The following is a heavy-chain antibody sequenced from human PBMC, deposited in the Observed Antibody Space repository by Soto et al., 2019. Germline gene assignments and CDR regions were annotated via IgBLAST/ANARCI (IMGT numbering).Heavy chain of an antibody. CDR2: ISPGGDST. CDR3: AKALGNPYYSYYMDV. Sequence: EVQLLESGGGLVQPGGSLRLSCAASGFNFNIYAMTWVRQAPGKGLEWVSTISPGGDSTYFADSVKGRVTISRDNSKNTLSLPMNSLRAEDTATYFCAKALGNPYYSYYMDVWGTGTTVTVSS. V-gene: IGHV3-23*01. J-gene: IGHJ6*03. D-gene: IGHD1-1*01. CDR1: GFNFNIYA.